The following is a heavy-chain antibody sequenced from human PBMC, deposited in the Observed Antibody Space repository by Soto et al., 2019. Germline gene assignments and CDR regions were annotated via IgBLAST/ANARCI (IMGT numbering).Heavy chain of an antibody. D-gene: IGHD2-8*01. J-gene: IGHJ4*02. V-gene: IGHV1-46*03. CDR1: GYTFTSYY. Sequence: QVQLVQSGAEVKKPGASVKVSCKASGYTFTSYYMHLVRQAPGQGLEWMGIINPSGGSTSYAQKFHGRVTMTRDTSTSTVYMELSSLRSEDTAVYYCARTFPSSCTNGVCPQEFDYWGQGTLVTVSS. CDR2: INPSGGST. CDR3: ARTFPSSCTNGVCPQEFDY.